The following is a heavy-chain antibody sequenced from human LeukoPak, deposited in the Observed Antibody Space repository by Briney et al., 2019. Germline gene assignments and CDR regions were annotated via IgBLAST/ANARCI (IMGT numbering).Heavy chain of an antibody. CDR1: GFMFSDHW. CDR3: ARESFASGTRYFDY. CDR2: INIDGSYA. V-gene: IGHV3-74*01. D-gene: IGHD2/OR15-2a*01. Sequence: PGGSLRLSCAASGFMFSDHWMHWVRQVPGKGLVWVSRINIDGSYAGHADSVKGRFTISRDNARNTLYLQMNSLRVEDTALYYCARESFASGTRYFDYWGQGTLVAVSS. J-gene: IGHJ4*02.